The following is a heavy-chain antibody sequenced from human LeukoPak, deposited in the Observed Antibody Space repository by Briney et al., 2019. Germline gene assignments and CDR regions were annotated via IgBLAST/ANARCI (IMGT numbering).Heavy chain of an antibody. Sequence: PGGSLRLSCAASGFTFSSYGMHWVRQAPGKGLEWVAVISYDGSNKYYADSVKGRFTISRDNSKNTLYLQMNSLRAEDTAVYYCAKSGIVRSGYYTTALDYWGQGTLVTVSS. D-gene: IGHD3-22*01. CDR2: ISYDGSNK. J-gene: IGHJ4*02. V-gene: IGHV3-30*18. CDR1: GFTFSSYG. CDR3: AKSGIVRSGYYTTALDY.